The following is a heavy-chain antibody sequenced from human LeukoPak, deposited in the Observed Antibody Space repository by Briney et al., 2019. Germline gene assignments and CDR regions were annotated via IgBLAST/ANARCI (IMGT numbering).Heavy chain of an antibody. V-gene: IGHV3-30-3*01. CDR1: GFTFSGYA. D-gene: IGHD3-10*01. J-gene: IGHJ4*02. Sequence: GRSLRLSCAASGFTFSGYAMHWVRQATGKGLEWVAVISYDGSNEYYADSVKGRFTISRDNSKNTLYLQMNSLSVEDTAVYYCARVGYYASGPFSYFDYWGQGTLVTVSS. CDR2: ISYDGSNE. CDR3: ARVGYYASGPFSYFDY.